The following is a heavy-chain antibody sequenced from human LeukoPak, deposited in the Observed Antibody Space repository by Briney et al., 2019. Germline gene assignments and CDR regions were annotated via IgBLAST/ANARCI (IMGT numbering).Heavy chain of an antibody. J-gene: IGHJ4*02. D-gene: IGHD3-22*01. CDR1: GFTFSSYA. CDR2: ISVSGGST. Sequence: GGSLRLSCAASGFTFSSYAMSWVRQAPGKGLEWVSAISVSGGSTYYADSVKGRFTISRDNSKNTLYLQMNSLRANDTAVYYCAKDHYMNYYDSSGYLGDYWGQGTLVTVSS. CDR3: AKDHYMNYYDSSGYLGDY. V-gene: IGHV3-23*01.